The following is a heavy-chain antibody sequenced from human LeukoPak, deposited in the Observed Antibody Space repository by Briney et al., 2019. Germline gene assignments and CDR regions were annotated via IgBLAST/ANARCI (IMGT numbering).Heavy chain of an antibody. CDR2: IYSGGST. V-gene: IGHV3-53*01. CDR1: GFSVSTTY. J-gene: IGHJ3*02. D-gene: IGHD6-13*01. CDR3: AREGAAVDAFDI. Sequence: GGSLRLSCAASGFSVSTTYMSWVRQAPGKGLEWVSVIYSGGSTYSADSVKGRFTISRDNSKNTLYLQMNSLRAEDTAVYYCAREGAAVDAFDIWGQGTMVTVSS.